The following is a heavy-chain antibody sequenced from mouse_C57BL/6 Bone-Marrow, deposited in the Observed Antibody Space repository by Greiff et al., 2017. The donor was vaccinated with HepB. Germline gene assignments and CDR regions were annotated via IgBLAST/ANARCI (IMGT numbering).Heavy chain of an antibody. CDR1: GYTFTSSW. V-gene: IGHV1-64*01. Sequence: VQLQQPGAELVKPGASVKLSCKASGYTFTSSWMHWVKQRPGQGLEWIGMIHPNSGSTNYNEKFKSKATLTVDNSSSTAYMQLSSLTSEDSAVYYCARGITTVVAPCDYWGQGTTLTVSS. D-gene: IGHD1-1*01. CDR2: IHPNSGST. J-gene: IGHJ2*01. CDR3: ARGITTVVAPCDY.